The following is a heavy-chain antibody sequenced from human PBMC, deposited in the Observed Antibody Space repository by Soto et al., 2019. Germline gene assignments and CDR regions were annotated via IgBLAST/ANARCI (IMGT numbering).Heavy chain of an antibody. D-gene: IGHD3-3*01. Sequence: GASVKVSCKASGGTFSSYAISWVRQAPGQGLEWMGGIIPIFGTANYAQKFQGRVTITADESTSTAYMELSSLRSEDTAVYYCASRWDFWSGYRAKENYYYYGMDVWGQGTTVTVSS. CDR3: ASRWDFWSGYRAKENYYYYGMDV. V-gene: IGHV1-69*13. CDR2: IIPIFGTA. CDR1: GGTFSSYA. J-gene: IGHJ6*02.